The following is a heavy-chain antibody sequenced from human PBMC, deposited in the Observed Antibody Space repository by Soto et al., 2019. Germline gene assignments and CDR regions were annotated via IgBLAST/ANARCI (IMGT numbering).Heavy chain of an antibody. J-gene: IGHJ6*02. D-gene: IGHD2-15*01. CDR1: GGTFTSYA. V-gene: IGHV1-69*01. Sequence: QVQLVQSGAEVKKPGSSVKVSCKASGGTFTSYAISWVRQAPGQGLEWMGGIIPIFGTANYAQKFQGRVTITADESTSTAYRELSSLRSEDTAVYYCARGGYCSGGSCYEKGGYYYYGMDVWGQGTTVTVSS. CDR3: ARGGYCSGGSCYEKGGYYYYGMDV. CDR2: IIPIFGTA.